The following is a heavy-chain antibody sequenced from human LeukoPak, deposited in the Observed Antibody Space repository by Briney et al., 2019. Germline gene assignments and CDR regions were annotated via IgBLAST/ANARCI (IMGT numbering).Heavy chain of an antibody. V-gene: IGHV3-23*01. CDR2: ISGGGGST. CDR3: AREIRHPYFFDY. CDR1: GFTFSSYA. J-gene: IGHJ4*02. D-gene: IGHD3-16*01. Sequence: GGSLRLSCAASGFTFSSYAMTWVRQAPGKGLEWVSTISGGGGSTYYADSVKGRFTISRDNSKNTLYLQMNSLRAEDTGVYYCAREIRHPYFFDYWGQGTLVTVSS.